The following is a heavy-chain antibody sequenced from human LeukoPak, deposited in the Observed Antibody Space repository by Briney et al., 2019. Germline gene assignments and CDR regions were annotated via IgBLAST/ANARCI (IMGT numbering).Heavy chain of an antibody. D-gene: IGHD6-19*01. CDR2: IRGTGTTT. CDR1: GFTFSDHA. V-gene: IGHV3-23*01. CDR3: AKVSWLGTLPSYHFDS. J-gene: IGHJ4*02. Sequence: GGSLRLSCAASGFTFSDHAMSWVRQAPGKGLEWVSAIRGTGTTTFYAASVKGRFTISRDNSKNTADLQMNSLRAEDTAVYYCAKVSWLGTLPSYHFDSWGQGIQVTVSS.